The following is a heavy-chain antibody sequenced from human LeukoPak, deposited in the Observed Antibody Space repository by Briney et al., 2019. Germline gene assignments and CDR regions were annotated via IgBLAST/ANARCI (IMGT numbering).Heavy chain of an antibody. CDR3: ASSYDSSGYFDYYYMDV. D-gene: IGHD3-22*01. CDR1: GGSFSGYY. Sequence: SETLSLTCAVYGGSFSGYYWSWIRQPPGKGLEWIGEINHSGSTNYNPSLKSRVTISVDTSKNQFSLKLSSVTAADTAVYYCASSYDSSGYFDYYYMDVWGKGTTVTVSS. V-gene: IGHV4-34*01. J-gene: IGHJ6*03. CDR2: INHSGST.